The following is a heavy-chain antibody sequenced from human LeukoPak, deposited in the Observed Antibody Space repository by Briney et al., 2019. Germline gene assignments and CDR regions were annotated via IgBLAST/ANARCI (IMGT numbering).Heavy chain of an antibody. Sequence: SETLSLTCTVSGGSISSSSYYWGWIRQPPGKGLEWIGSIYYSGSTYYNPSLKSRVTISVDTSKNQFSLKLSSVTAADTAVYYCARDGGGYYDSSGYYWGQGTLVTVSS. CDR2: IYYSGST. D-gene: IGHD3-22*01. V-gene: IGHV4-39*07. J-gene: IGHJ4*02. CDR3: ARDGGGYYDSSGYY. CDR1: GGSISSSSYY.